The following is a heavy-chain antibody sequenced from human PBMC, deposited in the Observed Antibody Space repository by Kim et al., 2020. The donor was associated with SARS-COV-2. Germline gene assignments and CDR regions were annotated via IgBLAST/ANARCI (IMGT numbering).Heavy chain of an antibody. CDR2: IHYSGST. J-gene: IGHJ4*01. D-gene: IGHD3-22*01. Sequence: ETLSLTCTVSGGSISSSSHYWGWIRQTPGKGLEWIGTIHYSGSTYYNPSLKSRVTISLDTSKNQFSLKLSSVTAADTAVYYCARLSFGSSGYYYGGFDY. CDR1: GGSISSSSHY. CDR3: ARLSFGSSGYYYGGFDY. V-gene: IGHV4-39*01.